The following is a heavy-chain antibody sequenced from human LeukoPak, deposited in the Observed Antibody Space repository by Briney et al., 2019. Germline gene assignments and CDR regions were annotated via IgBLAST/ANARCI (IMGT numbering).Heavy chain of an antibody. V-gene: IGHV3-74*01. CDR1: GFTFNNYW. D-gene: IGHD3-22*01. CDR2: LNSDGSDT. CDR3: ARDLGQYYDTSDNWFDP. J-gene: IGHJ5*02. Sequence: GGSLRLSCAASGFTFNNYWMHWVRQAPGKGLVWVSRLNSDGSDTSYADSVKGRFTISRDNAKNTLNLQMNSLRAEDTAVYYCARDLGQYYDTSDNWFDPWGQGTLVTVSS.